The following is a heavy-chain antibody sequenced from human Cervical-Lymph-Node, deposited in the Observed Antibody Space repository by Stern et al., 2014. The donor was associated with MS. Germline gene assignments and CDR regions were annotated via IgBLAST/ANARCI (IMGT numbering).Heavy chain of an antibody. CDR3: ARQRYFDY. CDR2: IFPGGSDI. Sequence: VQLVQSGPEVKRPGESLKISCQASGYTFTSYWIGWVRQMPGKGLEWIAIIFPGGSDIRYSPSFQGQVTIPADNSSSTAYLQWNNLKASDTAIYYCARQRYFDYWGQGTLVTVSS. J-gene: IGHJ4*02. V-gene: IGHV5-51*01. CDR1: GYTFTSYW.